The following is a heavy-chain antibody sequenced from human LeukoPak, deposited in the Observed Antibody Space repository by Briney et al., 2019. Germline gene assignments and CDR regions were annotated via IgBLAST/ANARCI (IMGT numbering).Heavy chain of an antibody. CDR2: MNTNSGST. Sequence: ASVKVSCKSSGYTFTSYDINWVRQATGQGLEWMGWMNTNSGSTGYAQKFQGRVTITRNTSISTAYMELSGLRSEDTPVYYCARGRSTGYPYYFEYWGQGTLVTVSS. CDR1: GYTFTSYD. D-gene: IGHD5-12*01. V-gene: IGHV1-8*03. CDR3: ARGRSTGYPYYFEY. J-gene: IGHJ4*02.